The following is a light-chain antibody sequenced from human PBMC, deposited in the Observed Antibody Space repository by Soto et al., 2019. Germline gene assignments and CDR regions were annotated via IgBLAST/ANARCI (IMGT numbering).Light chain of an antibody. Sequence: DIVMTQSPDSLAVSLGERATINCKTSQRGLYSSDNRTNLTWFQQKQRQPPKLLIYWESTRDSGVPDRFSGSGSGAGFILTISSLKGGDVAVYYCQQYYKPPYTFGQGTKLEIK. V-gene: IGKV4-1*01. CDR3: QQYYKPPYT. J-gene: IGKJ2*01. CDR2: WES. CDR1: QRGLYSSDNRTN.